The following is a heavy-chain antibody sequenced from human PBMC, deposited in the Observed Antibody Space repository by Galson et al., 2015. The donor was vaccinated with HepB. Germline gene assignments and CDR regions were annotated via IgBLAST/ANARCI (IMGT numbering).Heavy chain of an antibody. CDR1: GFTFSSYG. Sequence: SLRLSCAASGFTFSSYGMHWVRQAPGKGLEWVAVIWYDGSNKYYADSVKGRFTISRDNSKNTLYLQMNSLRAEDTAVYYCASAMTTVTTGMDGAFDIWGQGTMVTVSS. CDR3: ASAMTTVTTGMDGAFDI. J-gene: IGHJ3*02. D-gene: IGHD4-17*01. V-gene: IGHV3-33*08. CDR2: IWYDGSNK.